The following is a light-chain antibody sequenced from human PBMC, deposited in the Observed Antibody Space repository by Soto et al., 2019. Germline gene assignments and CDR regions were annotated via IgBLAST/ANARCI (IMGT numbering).Light chain of an antibody. CDR3: QLYNSYPLT. J-gene: IGKJ4*01. CDR1: QSISSW. V-gene: IGKV1-5*03. CDR2: KAS. Sequence: DIQMTQSPSTLSASVVDRVTITCRASQSISSWLAWYQQKPGKAPNLLIYKASSLESGVPSRFSGSGSGTEFTLTISSLQPDDFATYYCQLYNSYPLTFGGGTKVEIK.